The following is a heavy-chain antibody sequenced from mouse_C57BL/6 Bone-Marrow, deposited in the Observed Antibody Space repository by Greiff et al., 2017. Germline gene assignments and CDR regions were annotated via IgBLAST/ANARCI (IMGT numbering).Heavy chain of an antibody. CDR1: GYTFTSYW. J-gene: IGHJ4*01. Sequence: VKLKQPGAELVKPGASVKMSCKASGYTFTSYWITWVKQRPGQGLEWIGDIYPGSGSTNYNEKFKSKATLTVDTSSSTAYMQLSSLTSEDSAVYYCAILLLRFYYAMDYSGQGTSVTVSS. D-gene: IGHD1-1*01. CDR3: AILLLRFYYAMDY. CDR2: IYPGSGST. V-gene: IGHV1-55*01.